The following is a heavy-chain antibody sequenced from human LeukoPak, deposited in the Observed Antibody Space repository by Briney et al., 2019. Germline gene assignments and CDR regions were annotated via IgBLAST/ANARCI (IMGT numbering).Heavy chain of an antibody. CDR3: ATRGYSSGWPYFDY. CDR2: ISGSGGST. CDR1: RFTFSSYA. V-gene: IGHV3-23*01. Sequence: GGSLRLSCAASRFTFSSYAMSWVRQAPGKGLEWVSAISGSGGSTYYADSVKGRFTISRDNSKNTLYLQMNSLRAEDTAVYYCATRGYSSGWPYFDYWGQGTLVTVSS. D-gene: IGHD6-19*01. J-gene: IGHJ4*02.